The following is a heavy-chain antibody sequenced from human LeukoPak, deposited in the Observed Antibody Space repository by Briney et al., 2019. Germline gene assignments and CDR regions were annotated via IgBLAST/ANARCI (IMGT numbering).Heavy chain of an antibody. CDR3: ARGGYYDSSGYYEGAGFDY. Sequence: GGSLRLSCAASGFTFSSYDMHWVRQAPGKGLEWVAVIWYDGSNKYYADSVKGRFTISRDNSKNTLYLQMNSLRAEDTAVYYCARGGYYDSSGYYEGAGFDYWGQGTLVTVSS. J-gene: IGHJ4*02. CDR2: IWYDGSNK. CDR1: GFTFSSYD. D-gene: IGHD3-22*01. V-gene: IGHV3-33*01.